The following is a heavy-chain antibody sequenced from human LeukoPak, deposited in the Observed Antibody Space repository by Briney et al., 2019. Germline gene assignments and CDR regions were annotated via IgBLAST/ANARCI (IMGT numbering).Heavy chain of an antibody. D-gene: IGHD2-15*01. J-gene: IGHJ3*02. CDR2: IIPIFGTA. V-gene: IGHV1-69*13. CDR3: ARAGYCSGGSCSTDALDI. CDR1: GGTFISYA. Sequence: SVKVSCKASGGTFISYAISWVRQAPGQGVEGMGGIIPIFGTANYAQKFQGRVTITADESTSTDYMELSSLRSEDTAVYYCARAGYCSGGSCSTDALDIWGQGTMVTVSS.